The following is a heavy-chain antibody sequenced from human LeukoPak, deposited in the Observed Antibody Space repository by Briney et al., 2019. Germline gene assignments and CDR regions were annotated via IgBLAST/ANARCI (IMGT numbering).Heavy chain of an antibody. CDR2: INPNSGGT. J-gene: IGHJ6*03. CDR3: ARGRRDSGYDARGYYYMDV. Sequence: ASVKVSCKASGYTFTGYYMHWVRQAPGQGLGWMGRINPNSGGTNYAQKFQGRVTMTRDTSISAAYMELSRLRSDDTAVYYCARGRRDSGYDARGYYYMDVWGKGTTVTVSS. D-gene: IGHD5-12*01. V-gene: IGHV1-2*06. CDR1: GYTFTGYY.